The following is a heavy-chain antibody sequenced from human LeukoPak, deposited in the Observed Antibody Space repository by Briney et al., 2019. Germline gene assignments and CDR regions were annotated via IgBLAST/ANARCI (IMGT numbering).Heavy chain of an antibody. CDR3: ARAQQKPDYFDY. CDR2: ISYDGSNK. J-gene: IGHJ4*02. D-gene: IGHD6-13*01. V-gene: IGHV3-30*03. Sequence: GGSLRLSCAASGFTFSSYSMNWVRQAPGKGLEWVAVISYDGSNKYYADSVKGRFTISRDNSKNTLYLQMNSLRAEDTAVYYCARAQQKPDYFDYWGQGTLVTVSS. CDR1: GFTFSSYS.